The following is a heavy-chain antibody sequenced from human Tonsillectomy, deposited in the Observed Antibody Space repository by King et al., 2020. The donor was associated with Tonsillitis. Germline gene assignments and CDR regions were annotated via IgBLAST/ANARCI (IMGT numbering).Heavy chain of an antibody. CDR1: GFTFSSYD. CDR2: IGIAGDN. CDR3: ARGRLDYFDY. Sequence: VQLVESGGGLVQPGGSLRLSCAASGFTFSSYDMHWVRHGTGKGLEWVSAIGIAGDNYYPASVKGRFTNSRENAKNSLYLQMNSLRAEDSAVYYCARGRLDYFDYWGQGTLVTVSS. J-gene: IGHJ4*02. V-gene: IGHV3-13*01.